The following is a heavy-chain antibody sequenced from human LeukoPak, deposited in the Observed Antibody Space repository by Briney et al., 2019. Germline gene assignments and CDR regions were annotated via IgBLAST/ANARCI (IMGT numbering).Heavy chain of an antibody. CDR2: ISPNSGGT. Sequence: GPVKVSCKASGYTFTGYYIHWVRQAPGPGLEWMGWISPNSGGTNYAQKFQGRVTMTRDTSISTAYMELSSLTSDDTAVYYCARFGPFHSSGYYHWGQGTLVTVSS. CDR3: ARFGPFHSSGYYH. J-gene: IGHJ5*02. V-gene: IGHV1-2*02. CDR1: GYTFTGYY. D-gene: IGHD3-22*01.